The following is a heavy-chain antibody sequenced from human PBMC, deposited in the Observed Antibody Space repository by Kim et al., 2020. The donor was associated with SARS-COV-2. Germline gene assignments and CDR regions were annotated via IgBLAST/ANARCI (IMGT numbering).Heavy chain of an antibody. CDR3: ARGGTEVAVALVRWFDP. J-gene: IGHJ5*02. V-gene: IGHV4-34*01. D-gene: IGHD2-15*01. CDR2: INHSGST. Sequence: SETLSLTCAVYGGSFSGYYWSWIRQPPGKGLEWIGEINHSGSTNYNPSLKSRVTISVDTSKNQFSLKLSSVTAADTAVYYCARGGTEVAVALVRWFDPWGQGTLVTVSS. CDR1: GGSFSGYY.